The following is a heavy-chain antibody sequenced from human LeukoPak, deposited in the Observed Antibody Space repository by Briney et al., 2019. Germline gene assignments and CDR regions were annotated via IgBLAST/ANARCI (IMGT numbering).Heavy chain of an antibody. CDR2: IWYDVSNT. CDR1: GFTFSSYG. CDR3: ARARGKGVVLWFGGDFYI. D-gene: IGHD3-10*01. J-gene: IGHJ3*02. Sequence: GGSLRLSCAASGFTFSSYGMHWVRQAPGKGLEWVAVIWYDVSNTNYADSLKGRFTISRDNSTNTLYLQMTSLRAEDTAVYYCARARGKGVVLWFGGDFYIWGQGKMVTVSS. V-gene: IGHV3-33*01.